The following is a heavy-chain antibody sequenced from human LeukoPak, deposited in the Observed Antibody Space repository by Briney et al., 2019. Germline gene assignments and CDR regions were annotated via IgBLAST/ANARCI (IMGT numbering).Heavy chain of an antibody. V-gene: IGHV4-39*07. CDR2: IYYGGST. D-gene: IGHD6-6*01. Sequence: PSETLSLTCTVSGGSISSSSYYWGWIRQPPGKGLEWIGSIYYGGSTYYNPSLKSRVTISVDTSKNQFSLKLSSVTAADTAVYYCARGGLGQLVRRGYYYFDYWGQGTLVTVSS. CDR3: ARGGLGQLVRRGYYYFDY. J-gene: IGHJ4*02. CDR1: GGSISSSSYY.